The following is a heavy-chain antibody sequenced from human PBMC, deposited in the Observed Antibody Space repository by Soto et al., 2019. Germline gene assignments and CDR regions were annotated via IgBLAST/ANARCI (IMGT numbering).Heavy chain of an antibody. CDR2: IYYSGST. V-gene: IGHV4-59*08. J-gene: IGHJ4*02. Sequence: ASETLSLTCTVSGGSISSYYWSWIRQPPGKGLEWIGYIYYSGSTNYNPSLKSRVTISVDTSKNQFSLKLSSVTAADTAVYYCARHYRGGDLDYWGQGTLVTVSS. D-gene: IGHD2-21*02. CDR3: ARHYRGGDLDY. CDR1: GGSISSYY.